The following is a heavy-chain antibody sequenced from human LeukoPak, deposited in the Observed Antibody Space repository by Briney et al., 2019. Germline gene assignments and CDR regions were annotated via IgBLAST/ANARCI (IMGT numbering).Heavy chain of an antibody. V-gene: IGHV1-8*01. D-gene: IGHD2-2*01. J-gene: IGHJ4*02. CDR3: ARGIVVVPAAIRYFDY. Sequence: ASVKVSCKASGYTFTSYDINWVRQATGQGLEWMGWMNPNSGNTGYAQKFHGRVTMTRNTSISTAYMGLSSLRSEDTAVYYCARGIVVVPAAIRYFDYWGQGTLVTVSS. CDR2: MNPNSGNT. CDR1: GYTFTSYD.